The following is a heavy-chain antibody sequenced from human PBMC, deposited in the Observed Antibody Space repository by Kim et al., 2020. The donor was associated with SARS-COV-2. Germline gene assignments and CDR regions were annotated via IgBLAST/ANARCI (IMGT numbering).Heavy chain of an antibody. D-gene: IGHD6-19*01. CDR3: ARAVTGWFDP. J-gene: IGHJ5*02. V-gene: IGHV3-21*01. Sequence: YIHYADSVKGRFTLSRDNAKNSLYLQMNSLRAEDTAVYYCARAVTGWFDPWGQGTLVTVSS. CDR2: YI.